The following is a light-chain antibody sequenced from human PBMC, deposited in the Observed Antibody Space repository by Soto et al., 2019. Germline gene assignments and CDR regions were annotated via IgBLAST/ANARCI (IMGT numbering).Light chain of an antibody. J-gene: IGKJ4*01. CDR1: QAISSF. CDR2: AAS. V-gene: IGKV1-9*01. CDR3: QQLSEWPLT. Sequence: IQLTQSPSSLSASIGDRVTISCRASQAISSFLAWYQLKPGKDPKLLIYAASTLQSGVPARFSGSGSGTDFTLTISSLQPEDFTTYYCQQLSEWPLTFGGGTKVEI.